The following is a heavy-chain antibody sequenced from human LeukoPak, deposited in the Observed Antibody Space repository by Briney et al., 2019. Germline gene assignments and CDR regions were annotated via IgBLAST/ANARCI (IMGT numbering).Heavy chain of an antibody. V-gene: IGHV3-23*01. Sequence: GGSLRLSCAASGFTFSSYAMSWVRQAPGKGLEWVSAISGSGGSTYYADSVKGRFTISRDNSKNTLYLQMNSLRAEDTAVYYCASMYYDFWSGCNYFDYWGQGTLVTVSS. CDR1: GFTFSSYA. J-gene: IGHJ4*02. CDR3: ASMYYDFWSGCNYFDY. CDR2: ISGSGGST. D-gene: IGHD3-3*01.